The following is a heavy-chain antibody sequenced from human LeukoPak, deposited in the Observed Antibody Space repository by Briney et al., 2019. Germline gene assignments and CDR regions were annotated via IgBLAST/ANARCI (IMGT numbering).Heavy chain of an antibody. V-gene: IGHV4-34*01. Sequence: PSETLSLTCAVYGGSFSGYYWSWLRQPPGKGLEWIGEINHSGSTNYNPSLKSRVTISVDTSKNQFSLKLSSVTAADPAVYYCARVRWGGLYYFDYWGQGTLVTVSS. J-gene: IGHJ4*02. CDR1: GGSFSGYY. CDR2: INHSGST. CDR3: ARVRWGGLYYFDY. D-gene: IGHD3-16*01.